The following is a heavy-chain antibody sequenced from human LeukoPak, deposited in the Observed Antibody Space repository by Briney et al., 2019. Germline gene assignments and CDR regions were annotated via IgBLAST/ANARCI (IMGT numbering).Heavy chain of an antibody. CDR2: INPNSGGT. CDR1: GYTFTGYY. Sequence: GASVKVSCKASGYTFTGYYMHWVRQAPGQGLEWMGWINPNSGGTNYAQKFQGWVTMTRDTSISTAYMELSRLRSDDTAVYYCARDTDSSSWYDYFDYWAREPWSPSPQ. V-gene: IGHV1-2*04. J-gene: IGHJ4*02. D-gene: IGHD6-13*01. CDR3: ARDTDSSSWYDYFDY.